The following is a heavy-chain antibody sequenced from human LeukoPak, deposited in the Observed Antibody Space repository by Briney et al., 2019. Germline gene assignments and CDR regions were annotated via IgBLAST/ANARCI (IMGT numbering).Heavy chain of an antibody. D-gene: IGHD5-18*01. V-gene: IGHV3-74*01. CDR3: ATSRGYNSGYRALELPPSPID. CDR1: GFTFSSYW. J-gene: IGHJ4*02. CDR2: INSDGSST. Sequence: GGSLRLSCAASGFTFSSYWMHWVRQAPGKGLVWVSRINSDGSSTSYADSVKGRFTISRDNAKTSLFLQMNSLRAEDTAAYYCATSRGYNSGYRALELPPSPIDWGQGTLVTVSS.